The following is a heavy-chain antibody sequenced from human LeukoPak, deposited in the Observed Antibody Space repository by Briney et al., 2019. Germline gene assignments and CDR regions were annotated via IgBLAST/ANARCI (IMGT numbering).Heavy chain of an antibody. CDR3: ASTYSGSYYGY. CDR1: GGTFSSYG. CDR2: ISAYNGNT. V-gene: IGHV1-18*01. Sequence: GASVKVSCKASGGTFSSYGISWVRQAPGQGLEWMGWISAYNGNTNYAQKLQGRVTMTTDTSTSTAYMELRSLRSDDTAVYYCASTYSGSYYGYWGQGTLVTVSS. J-gene: IGHJ4*02. D-gene: IGHD1-26*01.